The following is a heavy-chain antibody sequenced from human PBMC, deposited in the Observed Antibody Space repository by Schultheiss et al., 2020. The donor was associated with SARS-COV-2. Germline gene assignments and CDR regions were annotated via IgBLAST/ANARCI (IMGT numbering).Heavy chain of an antibody. D-gene: IGHD5-18*01. Sequence: GESLKISCAASGFTFSSYAVSWVRQAPGKGLECVSIITGSGGSTYYADSVKGRFTISRDNAKNSLYLQMNSLRAEDTAVYYCASAYSYGTDYWGQGTLVTVSS. CDR3: ASAYSYGTDY. CDR1: GFTFSSYA. V-gene: IGHV3-23*01. CDR2: ITGSGGST. J-gene: IGHJ4*02.